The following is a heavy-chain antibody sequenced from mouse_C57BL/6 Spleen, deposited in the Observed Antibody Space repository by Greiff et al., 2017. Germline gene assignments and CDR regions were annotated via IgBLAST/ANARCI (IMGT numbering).Heavy chain of an antibody. CDR3: AREDGYDYVRFAY. J-gene: IGHJ3*01. V-gene: IGHV1-55*01. CDR2: IYPGSGST. CDR1: GYTFTSYW. D-gene: IGHD2-4*01. Sequence: QVQLQQPGAELVKPGASVKMSCKASGYTFTSYWITWVKQRPGQGLEWIGDIYPGSGSTNYNEKFKSKATLTVDTSSSTAYMQLSSLTSEDSSVYYCAREDGYDYVRFAYWGQGTLVTVSA.